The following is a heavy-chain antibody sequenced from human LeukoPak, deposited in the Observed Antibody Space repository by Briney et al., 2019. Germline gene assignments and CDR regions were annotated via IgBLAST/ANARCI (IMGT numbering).Heavy chain of an antibody. CDR3: ARDLYSYTYYYYGMDV. Sequence: GGSLRLSCAASGLTFGSYGMHWVRQAPGKGLEWVAVIWYDGSNKYYADSVKGRFTISRDNSKNTLYLQMNSLRAEDTAVYYCARDLYSYTYYYYGMDVWGQGTTVTVSS. V-gene: IGHV3-33*01. CDR1: GLTFGSYG. J-gene: IGHJ6*02. CDR2: IWYDGSNK. D-gene: IGHD5-18*01.